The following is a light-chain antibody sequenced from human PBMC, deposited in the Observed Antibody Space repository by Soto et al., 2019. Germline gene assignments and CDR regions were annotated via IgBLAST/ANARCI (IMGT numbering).Light chain of an antibody. CDR1: QNINNW. J-gene: IGKJ1*01. CDR2: KAS. CDR3: QQYNRFSTWT. V-gene: IGKV1-5*03. Sequence: DTQMTQSPSTLSASVGDRVTITCRASQNINNWLAWYQQKPGKAPKLLIYKASSLESGVPSRFSGSGSGTEFTLTISNLQPDDFATYYCQQYNRFSTWTFGQGTKVDIK.